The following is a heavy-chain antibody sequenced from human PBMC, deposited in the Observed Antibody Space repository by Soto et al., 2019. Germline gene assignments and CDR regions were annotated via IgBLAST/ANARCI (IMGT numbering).Heavy chain of an antibody. J-gene: IGHJ4*02. CDR3: ARDYGYSSPLFDY. CDR1: GITFSDYW. Sequence: GGSLRLSCAASGITFSDYWMNWVRQAPGKGLEWVAFISNSSSRIYYADSVKGRFTISRDNAKNSLYLQMNSLRAEDTAVYYCARDYGYSSPLFDYLGQGTLVTVSS. CDR2: ISNSSSRI. D-gene: IGHD6-13*01. V-gene: IGHV3-48*04.